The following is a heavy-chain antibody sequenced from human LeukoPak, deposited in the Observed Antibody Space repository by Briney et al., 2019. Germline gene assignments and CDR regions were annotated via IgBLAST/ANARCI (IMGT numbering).Heavy chain of an antibody. CDR1: GYTFTNYG. Sequence: ASVKVSCKASGYTFTNYGVSWVRQAPGQGLEWMGWISAYNGNTKYAQKLQGRVTMTIDTSTRTAYMELRSLRSDDTAVYYCARANGDYQYYFDYWGQGTLVTVSS. CDR2: ISAYNGNT. CDR3: ARANGDYQYYFDY. J-gene: IGHJ4*02. V-gene: IGHV1-18*01. D-gene: IGHD4-17*01.